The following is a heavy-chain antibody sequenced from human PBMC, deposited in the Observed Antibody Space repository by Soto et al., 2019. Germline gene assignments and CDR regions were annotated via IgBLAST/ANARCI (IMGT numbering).Heavy chain of an antibody. CDR2: IYYSGST. J-gene: IGHJ4*02. CDR1: GGSISSGGYY. V-gene: IGHV4-31*03. CDR3: ARVAGYCSGGSCYSEGEFDY. Sequence: SETLSLTCTVSGGSISSGGYYWSWIRQHPGKGLEWIGYIYYSGSTYYNPSLKSRVTISVDTSKNQFSLKLSSVTAADTAVYYCARVAGYCSGGSCYSEGEFDYWGQGTLVTVSS. D-gene: IGHD2-15*01.